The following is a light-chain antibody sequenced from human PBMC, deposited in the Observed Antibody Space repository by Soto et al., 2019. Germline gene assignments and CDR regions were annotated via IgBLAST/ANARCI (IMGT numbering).Light chain of an antibody. J-gene: IGLJ2*01. V-gene: IGLV1-44*01. CDR3: ATWDDSLNSPV. CDR2: SNN. CDR1: SSNIGGNN. Sequence: QPVLTQPPSASETPGQRVTISCSGSSSNIGGNNVNWYQQLPGTAPKLLIYSNNQRPSGVPDRFSGSKSGTSASLAISGLQSDDEADYYCATWDDSLNSPVFGGGTKLTVL.